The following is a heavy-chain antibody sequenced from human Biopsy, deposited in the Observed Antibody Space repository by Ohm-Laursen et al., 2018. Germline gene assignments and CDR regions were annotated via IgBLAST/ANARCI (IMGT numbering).Heavy chain of an antibody. CDR2: LIPMFGTA. CDR1: GGSFINYA. Sequence: SVTVSCQASGGSFINYAISCVRHPPGHGLEWMGGLIPMFGTANYAQMFQGRVTISADESTSTSYMELSSVTTEDTAIYYCARGPQSGSHSCFDYWGRGTLVTVSS. CDR3: ARGPQSGSHSCFDY. V-gene: IGHV1-69*13. J-gene: IGHJ4*02. D-gene: IGHD1-26*01.